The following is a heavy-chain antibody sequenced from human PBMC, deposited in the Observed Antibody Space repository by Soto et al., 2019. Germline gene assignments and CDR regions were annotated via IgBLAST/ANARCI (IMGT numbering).Heavy chain of an antibody. CDR1: GFTFSSYA. J-gene: IGHJ5*01. Sequence: EVQLLESGGGLVQPGGSLRLSCAASGFTFSSYALSWVRQAPGKGLEWVSAITGSGDNTYYADSVKCRFTISRDNSKNTLSLQMNSLRAEDTAVYYCAKGLGSGSYAASDSWGQGTLVTVSS. D-gene: IGHD1-26*01. V-gene: IGHV3-23*01. CDR3: AKGLGSGSYAASDS. CDR2: ITGSGDNT.